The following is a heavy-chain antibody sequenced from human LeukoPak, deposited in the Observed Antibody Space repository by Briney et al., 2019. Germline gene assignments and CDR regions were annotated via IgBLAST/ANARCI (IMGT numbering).Heavy chain of an antibody. CDR2: IWFDESNK. CDR3: ARTIMIRGGNDY. J-gene: IGHJ4*02. D-gene: IGHD3-10*01. V-gene: IGHV3-33*01. CDR1: GFTFSSYG. Sequence: GGSLRLSCAASGFTFSSYGMHWVRQAPGRGLEWVAVIWFDESNKYYADSVKGRFTISRDNSKNTLYLQMNSLRAEDTAAYYCARTIMIRGGNDYWGQGTLVTVSS.